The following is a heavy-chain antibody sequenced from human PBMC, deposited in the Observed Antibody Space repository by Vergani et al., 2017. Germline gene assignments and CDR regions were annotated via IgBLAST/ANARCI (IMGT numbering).Heavy chain of an antibody. J-gene: IGHJ5*02. CDR2: IVVGSGNT. CDR3: AARVYDFWSGYYDRAGFDP. D-gene: IGHD3-3*01. Sequence: QLVESGGGLVQPGGSLRLSCAASGFTFTSSAMQWVRQARGQRLEWIGWIVVGSGNTNYAQKFQERVTITRDMSTSTAYMELSSLRSEDMAVYYCAARVYDFWSGYYDRAGFDPWGQGTLVTVSS. V-gene: IGHV1-58*02. CDR1: GFTFTSSA.